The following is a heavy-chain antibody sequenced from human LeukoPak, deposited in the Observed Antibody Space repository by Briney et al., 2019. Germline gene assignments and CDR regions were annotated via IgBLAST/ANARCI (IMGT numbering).Heavy chain of an antibody. CDR2: MSRSSAYI. V-gene: IGHV3-21*01. J-gene: IGHJ3*02. CDR1: GFTLSSYS. Sequence: GGSLRLSCAASGFTLSSYSMNWVRQAPGKGLEWVSSMSRSSAYIYYAGSGEVRFTISRDKAKNSLYLQMTSLRAEDTAVYYCARDPGRPGAFDIWGQGTLVTVSS. D-gene: IGHD3-10*01. CDR3: ARDPGRPGAFDI.